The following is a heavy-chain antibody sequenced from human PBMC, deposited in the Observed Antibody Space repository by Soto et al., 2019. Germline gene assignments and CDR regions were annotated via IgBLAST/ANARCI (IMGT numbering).Heavy chain of an antibody. Sequence: ASVKVSCKASGYTFTNYDINWVRQATGQGLEWMGWMNPNSGNTGYAQRFQGRVTMTRDTSITTAYMELSSLRSEDTAVYYCVRGPSRRGVCSHAICYPFAYWGLGTLVTVSS. CDR2: MNPNSGNT. CDR3: VRGPSRRGVCSHAICYPFAY. J-gene: IGHJ4*02. D-gene: IGHD2-2*01. CDR1: GYTFTNYD. V-gene: IGHV1-8*01.